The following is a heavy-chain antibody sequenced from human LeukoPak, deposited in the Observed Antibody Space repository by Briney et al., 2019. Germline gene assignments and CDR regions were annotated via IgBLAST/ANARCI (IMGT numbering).Heavy chain of an antibody. V-gene: IGHV3-23*01. CDR1: GFTFSSYA. CDR2: ISGSGGST. CDR3: AKANIVVVVAATAFDY. J-gene: IGHJ4*02. D-gene: IGHD2-15*01. Sequence: GGSLRLSCAASGFTFSSYAMSWVRQAPGKGLEWVSAISGSGGSTYYADSVKGRFTISRDNSKNTLYLQMNGLRAEDTAVYYCAKANIVVVVAATAFDYWGQGTLVTVSS.